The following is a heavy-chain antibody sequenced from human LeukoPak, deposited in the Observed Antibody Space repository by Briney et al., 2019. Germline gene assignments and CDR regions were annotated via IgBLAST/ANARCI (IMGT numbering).Heavy chain of an antibody. D-gene: IGHD2/OR15-2a*01. CDR3: VRDSSPGPQFL. CDR2: IRSSGSYT. V-gene: IGHV3-11*05. J-gene: IGHJ4*02. Sequence: GGSLRLSCAASGFTFSDYYMSWIRQAPGKGLEWGSYIRSSGSYTQYADSVKGRFTISRDNAKNSLFLQMNSLGADDTAVYYCVRDSSPGPQFLWGQGALVTVSS. CDR1: GFTFSDYY.